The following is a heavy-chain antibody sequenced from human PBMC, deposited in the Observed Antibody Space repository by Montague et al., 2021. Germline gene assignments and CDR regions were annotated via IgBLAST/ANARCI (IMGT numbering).Heavy chain of an antibody. Sequence: SETLSLTCTVSGGSIINAHWSWVRQPPGKGLEWIGCMFFGGATSYNPSLKSRVTMSIDTSTNQFFLKLSSVTAADTAVYYCANQDDHSSGTSYRAFDPWGQGTLVTVSP. CDR1: GGSIINAH. D-gene: IGHD3-10*01. CDR2: MFFGGAT. CDR3: ANQDDHSSGTSYRAFDP. J-gene: IGHJ5*02. V-gene: IGHV4-59*08.